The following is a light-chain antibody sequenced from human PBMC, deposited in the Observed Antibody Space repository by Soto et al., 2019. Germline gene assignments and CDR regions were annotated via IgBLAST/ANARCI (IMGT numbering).Light chain of an antibody. J-gene: IGKJ1*01. CDR3: QQYNNWPPT. Sequence: EIVMTQSPATLSVSPGERATLSCRASQSVSSNLVWYQQKPGQAPRLLIYGASTRATGIPARFSGSGSGTEFTLTISSLPSEDFAVYYCQQYNNWPPTFGQGTKV. CDR2: GAS. CDR1: QSVSSN. V-gene: IGKV3-15*01.